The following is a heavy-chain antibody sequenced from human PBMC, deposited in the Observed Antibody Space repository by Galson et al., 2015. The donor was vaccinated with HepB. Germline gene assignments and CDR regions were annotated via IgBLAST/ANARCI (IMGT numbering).Heavy chain of an antibody. D-gene: IGHD6-13*01. CDR2: IYISGGT. V-gene: IGHV4-61*02. Sequence: LSLTCSVSGGSISSGSYYWSWMRQPAGKGLEWIGRIYISGGTNYNPSLKSRVTMSVDTSKNQFSLKLTSVTAADTAVYYCARQLDHYYYYMDVWGKGTTVTVSS. CDR3: ARQLDHYYYYMDV. CDR1: GGSISSGSYY. J-gene: IGHJ6*03.